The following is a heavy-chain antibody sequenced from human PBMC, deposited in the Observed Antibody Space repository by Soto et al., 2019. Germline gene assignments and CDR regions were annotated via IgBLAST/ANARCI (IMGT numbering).Heavy chain of an antibody. CDR1: GYSFAGYC. CDR3: ARQIYDSDTGPNFQYYFDS. CDR2: IDPSDSQT. D-gene: IGHD3-22*01. V-gene: IGHV5-10-1*01. Sequence: GESLKISCKGSGYSFAGYCITWVRQKPGKGLEWMGRIDPSDSQTYYSPSFRGHVTISVTKSITTVFLQWSSLRASDTAMYYCARQIYDSDTGPNFQYYFDSWGQGTPVTVSS. J-gene: IGHJ4*02.